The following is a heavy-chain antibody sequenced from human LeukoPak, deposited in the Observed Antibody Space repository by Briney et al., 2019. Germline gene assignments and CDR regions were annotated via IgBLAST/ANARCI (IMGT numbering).Heavy chain of an antibody. Sequence: AVKVSCKASGYTFTGYYMHWVRQAPGQGLEWMGGIIPIFGTANYAQKFQGRVTITADESTSTAYMELSSLRSEDTAVYYCARDPGGTYGDPPATEYYFDYWGQGTLVTVSS. D-gene: IGHD4-17*01. V-gene: IGHV1-69*13. J-gene: IGHJ4*02. CDR1: GYTFTGYY. CDR2: IIPIFGTA. CDR3: ARDPGGTYGDPPATEYYFDY.